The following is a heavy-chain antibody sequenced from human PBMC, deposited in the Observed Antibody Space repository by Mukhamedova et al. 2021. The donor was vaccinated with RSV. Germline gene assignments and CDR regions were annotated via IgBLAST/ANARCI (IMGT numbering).Heavy chain of an antibody. Sequence: GFTFGGYWMHWVRQAPGKGLVWVSRIEGDGSSSTYADSVKGRFTISRDNAKSTLYLQMDGLRAEDTAVYYCAKSDWFATWGQGTLV. J-gene: IGHJ5*02. CDR1: GFTFGGYW. CDR3: AKSDWFAT. V-gene: IGHV3-74*03. CDR2: IEGDGSSS.